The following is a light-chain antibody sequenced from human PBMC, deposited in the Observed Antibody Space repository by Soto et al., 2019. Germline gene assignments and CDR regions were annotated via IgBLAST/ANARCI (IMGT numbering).Light chain of an antibody. CDR1: SSDVGGYNY. Sequence: QSVLTQPRSVSGSPGQSVTISCTGTSSDVGGYNYVSWYQQHPGKAPKLMIYDVSKRPSGVPDRFSGSKSGNTASLTISGLQAEDEADYYCCSYAGSYPLAFGGGTKVTVL. V-gene: IGLV2-11*01. CDR2: DVS. CDR3: CSYAGSYPLA. J-gene: IGLJ3*02.